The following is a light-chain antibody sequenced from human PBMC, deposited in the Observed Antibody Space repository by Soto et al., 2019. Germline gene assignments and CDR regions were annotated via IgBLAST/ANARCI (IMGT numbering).Light chain of an antibody. V-gene: IGKV1-39*01. Sequence: IHMTQSPSSLSASVGDRVTIACRASQSISTSLNWYQQTPGKAPKLLIYAASNLQNGVPSRFSGSGSGREFTLTISSLQPEDFATYYCQQSYSSPRYTFAQGTNLEIK. CDR3: QQSYSSPRYT. CDR1: QSISTS. CDR2: AAS. J-gene: IGKJ2*01.